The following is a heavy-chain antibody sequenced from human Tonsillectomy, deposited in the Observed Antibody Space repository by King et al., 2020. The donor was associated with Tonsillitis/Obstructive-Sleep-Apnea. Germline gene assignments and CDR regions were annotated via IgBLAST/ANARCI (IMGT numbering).Heavy chain of an antibody. CDR3: ARDSNYDFWSGYYPSDY. J-gene: IGHJ4*02. CDR1: GYTFTSYY. V-gene: IGHV1-46*01. D-gene: IGHD3-3*01. CDR2: SNPSGGST. Sequence: QLVQSGAELKKPGASVKVSCKASGYTFTSYYMHWVRQAPGQGLEWMGISNPSGGSTSYAQKFQGRVTMTRDTSTSTVYMELSSLRSEDTAVYYCARDSNYDFWSGYYPSDYWGQGTLVTVSS.